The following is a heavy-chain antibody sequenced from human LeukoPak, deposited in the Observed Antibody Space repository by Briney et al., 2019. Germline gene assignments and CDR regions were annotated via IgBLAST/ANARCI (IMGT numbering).Heavy chain of an antibody. CDR2: IYTSGST. CDR1: GGSISSYY. CDR3: ARDPSAFGSGTRGDDY. J-gene: IGHJ4*02. V-gene: IGHV4-4*07. Sequence: SETLSLTCTVSGGSISSYYWSWIRQPAGKGLEWIGRIYTSGSTNYNPSLKSRVTMSVDTSKNQFSLKLSSVTAADTAVYYCARDPSAFGSGTRGDDYWGQGTLVNVSS. D-gene: IGHD3-10*01.